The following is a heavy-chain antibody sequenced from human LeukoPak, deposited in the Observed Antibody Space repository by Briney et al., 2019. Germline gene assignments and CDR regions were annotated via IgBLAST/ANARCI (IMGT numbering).Heavy chain of an antibody. D-gene: IGHD4-23*01. CDR1: GFTFSSYS. Sequence: PGGSLRLSCAASGFTFSSYSMNWVRQAPGKGLEWLSSISSSSSTIYYADSVKGRVTISRDNAKKSLYLQMINLRDEDTAVYYCARGRYGSNSADFDYWGQGTLVTVSS. CDR3: ARGRYGSNSADFDY. J-gene: IGHJ4*02. V-gene: IGHV3-48*02. CDR2: ISSSSSTI.